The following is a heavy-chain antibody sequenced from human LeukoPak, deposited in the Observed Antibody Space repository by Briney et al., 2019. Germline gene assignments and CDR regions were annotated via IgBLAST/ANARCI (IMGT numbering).Heavy chain of an antibody. CDR1: GYSFTSYW. CDR3: ARRLLGCSGSFDY. Sequence: GESLKISCKGSGYSFTSYWIGWVRQMPGKGLECMGLIHPVDSDTRYSPSFQGQVTMSADKSISTAYLQWSSLKASDTAMYYCARRLLGCSGSFDYWGQGTVVTVSS. CDR2: IHPVDSDT. V-gene: IGHV5-51*01. J-gene: IGHJ4*02. D-gene: IGHD3-10*02.